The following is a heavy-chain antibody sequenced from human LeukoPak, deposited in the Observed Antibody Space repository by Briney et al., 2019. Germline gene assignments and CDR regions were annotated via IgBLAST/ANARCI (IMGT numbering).Heavy chain of an antibody. Sequence: ASVKVSCKASGGTFSSYTISWVRQAPGQGLEWMGRIIPNLGIANYAQKFQGRVTITADKSTSTAYMELSSLRSEDTAVYYCARVTTVPDNWFDPWGQGTLVTVSS. CDR2: IIPNLGIA. V-gene: IGHV1-69*02. CDR3: ARVTTVPDNWFDP. J-gene: IGHJ5*02. CDR1: GGTFSSYT. D-gene: IGHD4-17*01.